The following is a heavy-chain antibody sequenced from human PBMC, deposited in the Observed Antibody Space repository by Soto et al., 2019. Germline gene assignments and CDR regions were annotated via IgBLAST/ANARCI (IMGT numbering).Heavy chain of an antibody. Sequence: GGSLRLSCVSSGFTFSSYTMNWVRQTPGRRLEWVAYISSSGSTIYYAESVKGRFTVSRDNAKSSLYLQMDGLRDEDTAVYYCASGLGSSRSWGQGSRVTVSS. CDR1: GFTFSSYT. CDR2: ISSSGSTI. D-gene: IGHD3-10*01. V-gene: IGHV3-48*02. CDR3: ASGLGSSRS. J-gene: IGHJ1*01.